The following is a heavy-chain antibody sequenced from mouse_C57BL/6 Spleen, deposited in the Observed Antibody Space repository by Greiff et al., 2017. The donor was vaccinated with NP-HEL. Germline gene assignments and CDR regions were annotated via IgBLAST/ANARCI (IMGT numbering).Heavy chain of an antibody. CDR1: GYTFTSYR. V-gene: IGHV1-55*01. J-gene: IGHJ1*03. CDR2: IYPGSGST. CDR3: AREERDDIWYFDD. Sequence: VQLQQSGAELVKPGASVKMSCKASGYTFTSYRITWVKQRPGQGLEWIGDIYPGSGSTNYNEKFKSKATLTVDTSSSTAYMQLSSMTSEDSAVYYCAREERDDIWYFDDWGTGTTVTVSS. D-gene: IGHD2-12*01.